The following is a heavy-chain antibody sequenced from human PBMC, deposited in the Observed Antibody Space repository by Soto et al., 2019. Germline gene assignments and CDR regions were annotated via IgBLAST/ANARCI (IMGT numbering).Heavy chain of an antibody. J-gene: IGHJ3*02. V-gene: IGHV3-23*01. CDR3: AKATATGGGAFDI. D-gene: IGHD2-8*02. Sequence: EVQMLESGGGLVQPGGSLRLSCAASGFTCSSSDMSWVRQAPGKGLEWVSTILVGGSTHYPDSVKGRFTISRDDSNNTVFLQMNSLTAGDTALYYCAKATATGGGAFDICGQGTMVTVSS. CDR2: ILVGGST. CDR1: GFTCSSSD.